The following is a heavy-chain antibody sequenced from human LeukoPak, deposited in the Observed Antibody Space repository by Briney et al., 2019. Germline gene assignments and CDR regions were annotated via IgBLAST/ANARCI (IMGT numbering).Heavy chain of an antibody. Sequence: GGSLRLSCAASGVTFSSYWMSWVRQAPGKGLEWVANIKQDGSEKYYVDSVKGRFTISRDNAKNSLYLQMNSLRAEDTAVYYCARGDYYDSSGYYFDYWGQGTLVTVSS. CDR2: IKQDGSEK. CDR1: GVTFSSYW. CDR3: ARGDYYDSSGYYFDY. V-gene: IGHV3-7*01. J-gene: IGHJ4*02. D-gene: IGHD3-22*01.